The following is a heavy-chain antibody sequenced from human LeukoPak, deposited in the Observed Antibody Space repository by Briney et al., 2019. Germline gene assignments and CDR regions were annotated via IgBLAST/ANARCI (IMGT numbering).Heavy chain of an antibody. J-gene: IGHJ3*02. CDR3: ARHNGWAFDI. Sequence: PSETLSLTCAVYGGSFSRWWSWIRQPPGKGLEWIGEIHHSGGTKYNPSLRNLDAISVDTSKRQISLKMTSVTAADTAIYYCARHNGWAFDIWGQGTVVTVSS. CDR2: IHHSGGT. CDR1: GGSFSRW. V-gene: IGHV4-34*01. D-gene: IGHD2-15*01.